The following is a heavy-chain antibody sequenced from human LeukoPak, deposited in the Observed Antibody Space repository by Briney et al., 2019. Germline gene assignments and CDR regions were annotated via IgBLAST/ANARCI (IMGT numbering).Heavy chain of an antibody. CDR3: ASWPGNDAFDI. Sequence: SETLSLTCAVSGYSISSGYYWGWIRQPPGKGLEWIGSIYHSGSTYYNPSLKSRVTISVDTSKNQFSLKLSSVTAADTAVYYCASWPGNDAFDIWGQGTMVTVSS. CDR1: GYSISSGYY. J-gene: IGHJ3*02. V-gene: IGHV4-38-2*01. CDR2: IYHSGST.